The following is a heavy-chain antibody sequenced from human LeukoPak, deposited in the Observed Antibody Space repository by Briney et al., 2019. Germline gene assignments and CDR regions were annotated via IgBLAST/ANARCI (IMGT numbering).Heavy chain of an antibody. CDR1: GGTFSSYA. V-gene: IGHV1-69*04. CDR2: IIPILGIA. J-gene: IGHJ4*02. Sequence: VASVKVSCKASGGTFSSYAISWVRQAPGQGLEWMGRIIPILGIANYAQKFQGRVTITADKSTSTAYMELSRLRSEGPAVHYCARVPRIYTAMVPLVWGQGTLVTVSS. D-gene: IGHD5-18*01. CDR3: ARVPRIYTAMVPLV.